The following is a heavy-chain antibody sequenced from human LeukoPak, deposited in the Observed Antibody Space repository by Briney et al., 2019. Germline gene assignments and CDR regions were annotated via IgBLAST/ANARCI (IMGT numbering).Heavy chain of an antibody. CDR1: GFTFSAYG. CDR3: ARDTMNSGFRYFDY. D-gene: IGHD3-22*01. J-gene: IGHJ4*02. Sequence: GGSLRLSCAASGFTFSAYGMYWVRQAPGKGLEWVAIIWYDGSNTYYADSVKGRFTISRDNSKNTLYLQMNSLRAEDTAVYYCARDTMNSGFRYFDYWGQGTLVTVSS. CDR2: IWYDGSNT. V-gene: IGHV3-33*01.